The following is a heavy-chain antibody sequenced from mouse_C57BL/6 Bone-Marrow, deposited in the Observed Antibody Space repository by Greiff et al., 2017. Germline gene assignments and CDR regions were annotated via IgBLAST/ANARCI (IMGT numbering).Heavy chain of an antibody. CDR3: TIHYYGSRSFAY. CDR1: GFNIKDDY. V-gene: IGHV14-4*01. CDR2: IDPENGDT. J-gene: IGHJ3*01. Sequence: VQLKQSGAELVRPGASVKLSCTASGFNIKDDYMHWVKQRPEQGLEWIGWIDPENGDTEYASKFQGKATITADTSSNTAYLQLSSLTSEDTAVYYCTIHYYGSRSFAYWGQGTLVTVSA. D-gene: IGHD1-1*01.